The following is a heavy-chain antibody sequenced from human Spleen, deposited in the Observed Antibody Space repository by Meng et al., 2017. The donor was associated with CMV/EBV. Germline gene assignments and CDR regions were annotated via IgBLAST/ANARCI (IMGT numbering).Heavy chain of an antibody. CDR3: ARKSPYWYFDL. J-gene: IGHJ2*01. CDR2: IYYSGST. Sequence: SETLSLTCTVSGGSVSSGSYYWSWIRQPPGKGLEWIGYIYYSGSTNYNPSLKSRVTISVDTSKNQFSLKLSSVTAADTAMYYCARKSPYWYFDLWGRGTLVTVSS. V-gene: IGHV4-61*01. CDR1: GGSVSSGSYY.